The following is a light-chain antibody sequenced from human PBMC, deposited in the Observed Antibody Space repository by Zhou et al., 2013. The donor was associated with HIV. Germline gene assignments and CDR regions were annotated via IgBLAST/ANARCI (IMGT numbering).Light chain of an antibody. CDR2: KAS. CDR3: QXYQSYSLT. Sequence: DIQMTQSPSTLSASVGDRVTITCRASQSISSWLAWYQQKPGKAPTLLIYKASSLESGVPSRFSGSGSGTEFTLTISSLQPDDFATYYCQXYQSYSLTFGGGTKVEIK. J-gene: IGKJ4*01. CDR1: QSISSW. V-gene: IGKV1-5*03.